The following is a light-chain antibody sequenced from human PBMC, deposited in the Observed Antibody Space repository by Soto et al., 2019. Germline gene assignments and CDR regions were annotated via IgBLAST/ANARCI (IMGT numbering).Light chain of an antibody. V-gene: IGKV3-20*01. Sequence: ESVLTQSPGTLSLSPGEGATRSCRASQSISGNYLAWYQQKPGQAPRLLIYGASNRATGIPERFSGSGSGTDFTLTISRLEPQDSAIYYCQQYVISVTFGQGTRLEIK. CDR1: QSISGNY. J-gene: IGKJ5*01. CDR3: QQYVISVT. CDR2: GAS.